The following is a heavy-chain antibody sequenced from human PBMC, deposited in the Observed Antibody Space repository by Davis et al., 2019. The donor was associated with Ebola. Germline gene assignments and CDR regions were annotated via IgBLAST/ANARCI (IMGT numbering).Heavy chain of an antibody. Sequence: GESLKIPCEGSGFTLSIYWMSWVRQAPGKGLEWVANINEDGSAKYYADSVRGRFTISRDNAKNSLSLQMNSLRAEDTAVYFCGRSMDVWGQGTTVTVSS. V-gene: IGHV3-7*01. CDR3: GRSMDV. J-gene: IGHJ6*02. CDR2: INEDGSAK. CDR1: GFTLSIYW.